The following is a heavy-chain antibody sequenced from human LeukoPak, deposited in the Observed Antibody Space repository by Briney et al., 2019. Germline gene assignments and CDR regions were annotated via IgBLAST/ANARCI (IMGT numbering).Heavy chain of an antibody. CDR3: AQFLAGYGS. D-gene: IGHD5-18*01. CDR2: MTEGPGRK. CDR1: GFTSRFTFCDSA. Sequence: PGGSLTLTCSVSGFTSRFTFCDSAMCWVRQAPGNGLEWVSAMTEGPGRKLYADSVKGRFNVYRDNSRNTLYLEMNSLRAEDTAVYHGAQFLAGYGSWGQGTLVTVSS. J-gene: IGHJ5*02. V-gene: IGHV3-23*01.